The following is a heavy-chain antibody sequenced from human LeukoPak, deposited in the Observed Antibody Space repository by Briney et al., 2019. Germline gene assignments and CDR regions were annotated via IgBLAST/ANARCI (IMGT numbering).Heavy chain of an antibody. CDR1: GGSICSGGYY. J-gene: IGHJ4*02. CDR3: ARGDSSGCDY. V-gene: IGHV4-31*03. CDR2: IYYSGST. Sequence: KPSETLSLTCTVSGGSICSGGYYWSWIRQHPGKGLEWIGYIYYSGSTYYNPSLKSRVTISVDTSKNQFSLKLSPVTAADTAVYYCARGDSSGCDYWGQGTLVTVSS. D-gene: IGHD3-22*01.